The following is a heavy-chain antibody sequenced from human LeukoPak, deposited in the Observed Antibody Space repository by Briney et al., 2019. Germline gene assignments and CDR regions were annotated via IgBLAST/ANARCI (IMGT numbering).Heavy chain of an antibody. V-gene: IGHV4-4*02. D-gene: IGHD3-10*01. J-gene: IGHJ4*02. Sequence: SGTLSLTCAVSGGSISSTNWWSWVRQPPGKGLEWIGEIYHSGSTNYNPSLKSRVTISVDKSKNQFSLKLSSVTAADTAVYYCARGSIMVRGPPDYWGQGTLVTVSS. CDR1: GGSISSTNW. CDR2: IYHSGST. CDR3: ARGSIMVRGPPDY.